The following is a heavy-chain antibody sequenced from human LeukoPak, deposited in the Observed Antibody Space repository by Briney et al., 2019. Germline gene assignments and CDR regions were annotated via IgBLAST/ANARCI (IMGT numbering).Heavy chain of an antibody. D-gene: IGHD3-22*01. Sequence: GGSLRLSCAASGFTFDDYTMHWVRQAPGKGLEWVAVISYDGSNKYYADSVKGRFTISRDNSKNTLYLQMNSLRAEDTAVYYCAKDLLPLGYDSSGYYSHPVDYWGQGTLVTVSS. CDR3: AKDLLPLGYDSSGYYSHPVDY. J-gene: IGHJ4*02. CDR2: ISYDGSNK. CDR1: GFTFDDYT. V-gene: IGHV3-30*18.